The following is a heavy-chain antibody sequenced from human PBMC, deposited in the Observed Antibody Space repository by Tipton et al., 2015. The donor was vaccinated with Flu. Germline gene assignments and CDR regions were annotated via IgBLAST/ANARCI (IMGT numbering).Heavy chain of an antibody. D-gene: IGHD3-10*02. CDR3: ARHTGDSVRGVIDY. J-gene: IGHJ4*02. CDR2: IFRTGTT. V-gene: IGHV4-38-2*02. CDR1: ADSISSDYY. Sequence: TLSLTCTISADSISSDYYWGWIRQPPGKGLEWIGNIFRTGTTYRNPSLKSRVTISIDRSKNQFSLKLFSVTAADTAVYYCARHTGDSVRGVIDYWGQGTLVTVSS.